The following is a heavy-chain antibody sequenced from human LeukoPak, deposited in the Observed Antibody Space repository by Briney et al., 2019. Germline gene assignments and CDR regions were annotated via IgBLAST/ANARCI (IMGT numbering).Heavy chain of an antibody. J-gene: IGHJ4*02. Sequence: ASVKVSCKASGYTFTAYYLHWVRQAPGQGLEWMGWINPNSGDTNYAQKFQGRVTMTRDTSITTAYMELSRLTSDDTAIYYCARDRMGDCATTSCYLAYWGQGTLVTVSS. CDR3: ARDRMGDCATTSCYLAY. CDR1: GYTFTAYY. D-gene: IGHD2-2*01. V-gene: IGHV1-2*02. CDR2: INPNSGDT.